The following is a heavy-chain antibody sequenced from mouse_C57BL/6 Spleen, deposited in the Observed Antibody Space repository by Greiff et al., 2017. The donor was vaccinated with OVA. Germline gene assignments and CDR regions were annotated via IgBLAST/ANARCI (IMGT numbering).Heavy chain of an antibody. D-gene: IGHD1-1*01. CDR3: ARPHDYGSSYRFAY. CDR1: GFTFSDYG. V-gene: IGHV5-15*01. J-gene: IGHJ3*01. Sequence: EVKLMESGGGLVQPGGSLKLSCAASGFTFSDYGMAWVRQAPRKGPEWVAFISNLAYSIYYADTVTGRFTISRENAKNTLYLEMSSLRSEDTAMYYCARPHDYGSSYRFAYWGQGTLVTVSA. CDR2: ISNLAYSI.